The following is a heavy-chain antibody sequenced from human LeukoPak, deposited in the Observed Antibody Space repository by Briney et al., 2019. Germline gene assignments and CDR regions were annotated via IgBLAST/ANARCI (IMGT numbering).Heavy chain of an antibody. CDR2: IYDSGST. V-gene: IGHV4-39*02. Sequence: PSETLSLTCTVSGGSIRSSYYYWGWIRQPPGKGLEWIGSIYDSGSTYYNPSLKSRVTISVDTSKNQFSLKLNSVTAADTAVYYCARDHWWDLRGFDYWGQGTLVTVSS. CDR1: GGSIRSSYYY. J-gene: IGHJ4*02. CDR3: ARDHWWDLRGFDY. D-gene: IGHD1-26*01.